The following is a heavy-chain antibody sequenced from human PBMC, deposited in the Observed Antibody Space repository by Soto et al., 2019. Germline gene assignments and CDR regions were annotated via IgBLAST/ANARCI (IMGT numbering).Heavy chain of an antibody. CDR1: GFTFSNYA. V-gene: IGHV3-23*01. CDR3: ARDWTGNRCPGLDV. Sequence: EVQLWESGGGLVQPGGSLRLSCAASGFTFSNYALTWVRQSPGKELEWVSTSGGGGGTTYYADSVKGRFTISRDNSKNALSLQMSSLRVEDTARYDCARDWTGNRCPGLDVWGQGTTVSVSS. CDR2: SGGGGGTT. D-gene: IGHD2-8*02. J-gene: IGHJ6*02.